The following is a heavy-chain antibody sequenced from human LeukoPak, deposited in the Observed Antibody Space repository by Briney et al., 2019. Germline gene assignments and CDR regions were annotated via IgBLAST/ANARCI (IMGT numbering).Heavy chain of an antibody. CDR3: ARDRSYDSSGYPFDF. V-gene: IGHV3-66*02. J-gene: IGHJ4*02. CDR1: GLTVSDNY. D-gene: IGHD3-22*01. CDR2: IYAGGST. Sequence: GGSLRLSCAASGLTVSDNYMTWVRQAPGKGLEWVSVIYAGGSTFYADSVKGRFTISRDNSKNTDYLQMNSLRAEDTAVYYCARDRSYDSSGYPFDFWGQGTLVTVSS.